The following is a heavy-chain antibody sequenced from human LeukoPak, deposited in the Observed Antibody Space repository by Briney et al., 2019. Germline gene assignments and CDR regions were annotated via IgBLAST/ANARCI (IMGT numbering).Heavy chain of an antibody. V-gene: IGHV1-46*01. J-gene: IGHJ4*02. CDR2: ISPSGGST. D-gene: IGHD3-22*01. CDR1: GYTFTSYY. Sequence: ASVKVSCKASGYTFTSYYMHWVRQAPGQGLEWMGIISPSGGSTGYAQKFQGRVTMTRDTSTSTVYMELSSLRSEDTAVYYCRAYYYDSSGSGRTYYFDYWGQGTLVTVSS. CDR3: RAYYYDSSGSGRTYYFDY.